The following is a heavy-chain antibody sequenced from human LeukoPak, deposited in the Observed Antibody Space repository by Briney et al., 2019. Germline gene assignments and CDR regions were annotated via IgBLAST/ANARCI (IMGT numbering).Heavy chain of an antibody. CDR3: ARALPPPMRNYDSSGYPFDY. Sequence: GASVKVSCKASGYTCTSYDINWVRQATGQGLEWLGWMNPNSGNTGYAQKFQGRVTITRNTSISTAYMELSSLRSEDTAVYYCARALPPPMRNYDSSGYPFDYWGQGTLVTVSS. D-gene: IGHD3-22*01. J-gene: IGHJ4*02. V-gene: IGHV1-8*03. CDR2: MNPNSGNT. CDR1: GYTCTSYD.